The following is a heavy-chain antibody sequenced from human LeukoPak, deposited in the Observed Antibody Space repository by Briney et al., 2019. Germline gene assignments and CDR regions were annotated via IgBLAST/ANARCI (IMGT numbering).Heavy chain of an antibody. CDR2: ISSSSSYI. CDR1: GFTFSSYS. D-gene: IGHD6-19*01. CDR3: ARGVAVAEGYFDY. V-gene: IGHV3-21*01. J-gene: IGHJ4*02. Sequence: GGSLRLSCAASGFTFSSYSMNWVRQAPGKGLEWVSSISSSSSYIYYADSVKGRFTISRHNAKNSLYLQMNSLRAEDTAVYYCARGVAVAEGYFDYWGQGTLVTVSS.